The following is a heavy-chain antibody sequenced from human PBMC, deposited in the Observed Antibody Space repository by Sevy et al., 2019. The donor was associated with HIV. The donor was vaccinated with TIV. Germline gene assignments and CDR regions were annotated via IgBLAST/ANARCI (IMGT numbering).Heavy chain of an antibody. Sequence: GGSLRLSCAASGFAFSSFAMTWVRQSPGKGLEWVSSISESSGSTYYAASVKGRFTISRDDSKNTLFLQRNSLRPEDTAEYFGASDSPYTKIVTVAATRVLDNWGQGTLVTVSS. J-gene: IGHJ4*02. D-gene: IGHD6-19*01. CDR2: ISESSGST. CDR3: ASDSPYTKIVTVAATRVLDN. CDR1: GFAFSSFA. V-gene: IGHV3-23*01.